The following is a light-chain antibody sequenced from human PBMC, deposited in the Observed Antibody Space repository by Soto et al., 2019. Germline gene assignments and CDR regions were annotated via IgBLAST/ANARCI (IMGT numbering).Light chain of an antibody. Sequence: SYKLTQPPSVSVTPGQTASMTCSGDKLGGKYVCWYQQKPGQSPMLVIYDDSKRPSGIPERFSGSNSGNTATLTISGTQAMDEADYYCQAWDSSVVFGGGTKLTV. CDR3: QAWDSSVV. J-gene: IGLJ2*01. CDR2: DDS. CDR1: KLGGKY. V-gene: IGLV3-1*01.